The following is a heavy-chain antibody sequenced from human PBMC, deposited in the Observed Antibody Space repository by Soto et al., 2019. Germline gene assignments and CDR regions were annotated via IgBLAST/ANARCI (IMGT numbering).Heavy chain of an antibody. J-gene: IGHJ5*02. V-gene: IGHV4-34*01. Sequence: SQTLSLTCAVYGGSFSGYYWSWIRQPPGKGLEWIGEINHSGSTNYNPSLKSRVTISVDTSKNQFSLKLSSVTAADTAVYYCARGGLAIFPARNWFDPWGQGTLVTVSS. CDR1: GGSFSGYY. CDR3: ARGGLAIFPARNWFDP. CDR2: INHSGST. D-gene: IGHD3-3*01.